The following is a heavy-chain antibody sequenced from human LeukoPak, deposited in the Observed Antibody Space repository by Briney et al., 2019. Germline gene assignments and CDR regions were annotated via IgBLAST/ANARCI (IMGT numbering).Heavy chain of an antibody. J-gene: IGHJ3*01. D-gene: IGHD6-6*01. CDR2: VNSDGSEG. V-gene: IGHV3-7*01. CDR3: ARSSYSSSSSV. CDR1: GFTFSGFL. Sequence: GGSLRLSCAVSGFTFSGFLMSWSRQAPGKGREWVASVNSDGSEGYYADVVKGRLTISRNNAKNPLYLQINSLRAEDPAVYYCARSSYSSSSSVWGQGTMVTVSS.